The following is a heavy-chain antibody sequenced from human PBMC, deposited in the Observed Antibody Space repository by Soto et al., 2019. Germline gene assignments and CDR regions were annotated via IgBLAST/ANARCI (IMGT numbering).Heavy chain of an antibody. D-gene: IGHD2-2*02. CDR1: GGSISSGDYY. V-gene: IGHV4-30-4*01. CDR3: ARGRGYCSRTSCYTGGIFDY. Sequence: SSETLSLTCTVSGGSISSGDYYWSWIRQPPGKGLEWIGYTYYGVTTYYNPSLKSRFAISVDTSKNQFSLEVNSVTAADTAVYYCARGRGYCSRTSCYTGGIFDYWGQGTLVTVSS. J-gene: IGHJ4*02. CDR2: TYYGVTT.